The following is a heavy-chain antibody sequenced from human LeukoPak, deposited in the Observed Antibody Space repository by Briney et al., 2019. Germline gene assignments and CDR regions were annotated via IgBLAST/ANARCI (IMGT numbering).Heavy chain of an antibody. CDR1: GFTFSSYS. D-gene: IGHD3-10*01. J-gene: IGHJ4*02. Sequence: PGGSLRLSCAASGFTFSSYSMNWVRQAPGKGLEWVSSVSSSSSYIYYADSVKGRFTISRDNAKNSLYLQMNSLRAEDTAVYYCARATYGSGSYYPYWGQGTLVTVSS. CDR2: VSSSSSYI. CDR3: ARATYGSGSYYPY. V-gene: IGHV3-21*01.